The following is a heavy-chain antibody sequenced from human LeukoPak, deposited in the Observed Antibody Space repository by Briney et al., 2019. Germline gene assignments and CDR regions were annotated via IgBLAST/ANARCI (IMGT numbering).Heavy chain of an antibody. Sequence: ASVKVSCKASGYTFTGYYMHCVRQAPGQGLEWMRWINPNSGGTNYAQKFQGRVTMTRDTSISTAYMELSRLRSDDTAVYYCARFGSNWGFRYFDLWGRGTLVTVSS. D-gene: IGHD7-27*01. CDR3: ARFGSNWGFRYFDL. V-gene: IGHV1-2*02. CDR2: INPNSGGT. J-gene: IGHJ2*01. CDR1: GYTFTGYY.